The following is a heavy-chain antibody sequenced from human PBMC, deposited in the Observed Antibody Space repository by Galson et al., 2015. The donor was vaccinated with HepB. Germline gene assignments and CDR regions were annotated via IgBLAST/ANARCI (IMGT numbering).Heavy chain of an antibody. J-gene: IGHJ3*02. D-gene: IGHD2-2*01. CDR1: GDSISSYY. V-gene: IGHV4-59*01. CDR2: IYSGGST. CDR3: ARHHTYCSSTSCYYDAFDI. Sequence: ETLSLTCTVSGDSISSYYWSWIRQPPGKGLECIGYIYSGGSTSYNPSLKSRVTISVDTSKNQFSLKVNSVTAADSAVYYCARHHTYCSSTSCYYDAFDIWSQGAMVTVSS.